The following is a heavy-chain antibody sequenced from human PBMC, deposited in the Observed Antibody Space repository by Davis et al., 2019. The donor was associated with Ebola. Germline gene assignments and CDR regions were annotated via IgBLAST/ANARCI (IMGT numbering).Heavy chain of an antibody. Sequence: MPSETLSLTCAVYGGSFSGYYWSWIRQPPGKGLEWIGEINHSGSTNYNPSLKSRVTISVDTSKNQFSLKLSSVTAADTAVYYCARVRLVRNYYYYGMDVWGQGTTVTVSS. CDR1: GGSFSGYY. CDR2: INHSGST. CDR3: ARVRLVRNYYYYGMDV. V-gene: IGHV4-34*01. J-gene: IGHJ6*02. D-gene: IGHD6-6*01.